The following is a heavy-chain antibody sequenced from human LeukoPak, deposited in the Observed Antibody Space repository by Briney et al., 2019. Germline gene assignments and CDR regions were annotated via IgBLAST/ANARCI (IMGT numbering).Heavy chain of an antibody. CDR2: IRNSGST. V-gene: IGHV3-20*04. CDR1: GFTFDDYG. J-gene: IGHJ4*02. D-gene: IGHD3-22*01. CDR3: ARDSSSGYYSINFDS. Sequence: GGSLGLSCVASGFTFDDYGMSWGRQVPGKGLGLVSGIRNSGSTGYANSVKGRFTVSRDNAKNSLFLQMNSLRAEDTALYYCARDSSSGYYSINFDSWGQGTLVTVSS.